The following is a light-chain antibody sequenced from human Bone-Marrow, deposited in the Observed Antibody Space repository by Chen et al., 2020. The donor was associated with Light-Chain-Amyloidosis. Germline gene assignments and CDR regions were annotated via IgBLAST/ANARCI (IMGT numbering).Light chain of an antibody. CDR2: RDT. CDR1: DLPTKY. J-gene: IGLJ2*01. Sequence: SYELTQPPSVSVSSGQTARITCSGDDLPTKYAYWYQQKPGQAPVLVIHRDTERPSGISERFSGSSSGTTATLTISGVQAEAEADYHCQSADSSVTYEVIFGGGTKLTVL. V-gene: IGLV3-25*03. CDR3: QSADSSVTYEVI.